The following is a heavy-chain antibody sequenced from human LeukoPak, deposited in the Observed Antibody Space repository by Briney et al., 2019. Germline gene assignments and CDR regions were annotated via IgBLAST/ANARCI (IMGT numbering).Heavy chain of an antibody. J-gene: IGHJ4*02. V-gene: IGHV3-30*02. CDR1: EFTFSSYG. CDR2: IRYDGSNK. Sequence: GGSLRLSCAASEFTFSSYGMHWVRQAPGKGLEWVAFIRYDGSNKYYADSVKGRFTISRDNSKNTLYLQMNSLRAEDTAVYYCAKRKRYFDWLLFRYYFDYWGQGTLVTVSS. CDR3: AKRKRYFDWLLFRYYFDY. D-gene: IGHD3-9*01.